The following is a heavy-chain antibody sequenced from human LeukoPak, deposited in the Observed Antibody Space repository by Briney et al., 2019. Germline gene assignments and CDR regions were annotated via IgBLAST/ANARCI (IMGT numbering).Heavy chain of an antibody. D-gene: IGHD1-7*01. Sequence: GASVRVSCKASRYTLTDHYVHSVRQAPGQGLEWRGGTNPDNVATTYPQNFQGRVTMNTDSSIGTAYMSLSSLRSDDTAQYYCARGALRELRGFDYWGQGTLVTVSS. J-gene: IGHJ4*02. CDR3: ARGALRELRGFDY. CDR2: TNPDNVAT. V-gene: IGHV1-2*02. CDR1: RYTLTDHY.